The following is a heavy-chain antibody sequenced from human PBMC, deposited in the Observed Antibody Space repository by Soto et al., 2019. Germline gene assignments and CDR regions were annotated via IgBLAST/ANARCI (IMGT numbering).Heavy chain of an antibody. D-gene: IGHD3-3*01. Sequence: QVQLVESGGDLVKPGGSLRLSCAGSGYTFSDYYVSWIRQAPGKGLEWISYIDTSGTKIYYADSVKGRFTITRDNAKNSLYLEMNSLRDEDTAVYYCASHYDMWSGYLSPVDYWGQGTLVTVSS. CDR1: GYTFSDYY. CDR3: ASHYDMWSGYLSPVDY. V-gene: IGHV3-11*01. CDR2: IDTSGTKI. J-gene: IGHJ4*02.